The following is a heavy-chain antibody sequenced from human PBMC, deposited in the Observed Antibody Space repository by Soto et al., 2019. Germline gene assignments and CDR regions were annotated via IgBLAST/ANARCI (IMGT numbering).Heavy chain of an antibody. J-gene: IGHJ4*02. D-gene: IGHD3-16*02. Sequence: ASVKVSCKASGGTFSSYAISWVRQAPGQGLEWMGGIIPIFGTANYAQKFQGRVTITADESTSTAYMELSSLRSEDTAVYYCARAGLSTDYVWGSYRFLFDYWGQGTLVTVSS. CDR1: GGTFSSYA. V-gene: IGHV1-69*13. CDR2: IIPIFGTA. CDR3: ARAGLSTDYVWGSYRFLFDY.